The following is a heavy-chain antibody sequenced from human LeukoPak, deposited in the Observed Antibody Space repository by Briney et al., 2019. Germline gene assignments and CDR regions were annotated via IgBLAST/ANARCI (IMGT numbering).Heavy chain of an antibody. CDR2: IYYSGST. D-gene: IGHD4-17*01. CDR1: GGSISSYY. J-gene: IGHJ5*02. CDR3: ARDQGYGDYGWFDP. V-gene: IGHV4-59*12. Sequence: SETLSLTCTVSGGSISSYYWSWIRQPPGKGLEWIGYIYYSGSTNYNPSLKSRVTISVDTSKNQFSLKLSSVTAADTAVYYCARDQGYGDYGWFDPWGQGTLVTVSS.